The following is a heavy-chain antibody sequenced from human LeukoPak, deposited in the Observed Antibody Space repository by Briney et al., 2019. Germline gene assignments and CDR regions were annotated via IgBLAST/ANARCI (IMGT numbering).Heavy chain of an antibody. Sequence: PSETLSLTCTVSGGFISSYYWSWIRQPPGKGLEWVGNIYYSGTTNYNPSLVSRVTISVDTSKNQFSLKLRSVTAADTAVYYCARTRGYSGYEVSTYGIDVWGQGTTVTVSS. CDR1: GGFISSYY. D-gene: IGHD5-12*01. CDR2: IYYSGTT. CDR3: ARTRGYSGYEVSTYGIDV. V-gene: IGHV4-59*01. J-gene: IGHJ6*02.